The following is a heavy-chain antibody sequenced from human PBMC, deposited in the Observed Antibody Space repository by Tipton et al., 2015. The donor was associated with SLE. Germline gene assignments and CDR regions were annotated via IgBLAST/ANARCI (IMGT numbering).Heavy chain of an antibody. J-gene: IGHJ6*03. CDR3: ARSPRTFKYSYMDV. V-gene: IGHV1-69*01. CDR1: GGTFSTNT. CDR2: IIPIFGTA. Sequence: QVQLVQSGAEVKKPGSSVKVSCKASGGTFSTNTINWVRQAPGQGLEWMGGIIPIFGTANYAQKFQGRLTITTDESTTTAYMELSSLTCEDTAVYYCARSPRTFKYSYMDVWGKGTTVTVSS.